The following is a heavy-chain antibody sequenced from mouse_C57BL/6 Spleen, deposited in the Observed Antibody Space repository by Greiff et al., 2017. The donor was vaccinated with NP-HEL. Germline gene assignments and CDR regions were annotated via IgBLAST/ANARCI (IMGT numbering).Heavy chain of an antibody. Sequence: EVQLQQSGPELVKPGASVKMSCKASGYTFTDYNMHWVKQSHGKSLEWIGYINPNNGGTSYNQKFKGKATLTVNKSSSTAYMELRSLTSEDSAVYYCAYGSSYVGYAMDYWGQGTSVTVSS. CDR1: GYTFTDYN. V-gene: IGHV1-22*01. CDR2: INPNNGGT. J-gene: IGHJ4*01. CDR3: AYGSSYVGYAMDY. D-gene: IGHD1-1*01.